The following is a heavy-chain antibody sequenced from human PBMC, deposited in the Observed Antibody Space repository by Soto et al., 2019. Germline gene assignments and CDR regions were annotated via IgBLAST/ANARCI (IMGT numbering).Heavy chain of an antibody. CDR3: ARIRGYGSGSWYFDY. Sequence: PSETLSLTCSVSGASISSSDSWWAWIRQPPGEGLEWIGTVYYTGATFYRPSLKSRIIVSVDTTNNQFSLRLSSMTAADTAVYYCARIRGYGSGSWYFDYWGQGALVTVSS. D-gene: IGHD3-10*01. J-gene: IGHJ4*02. CDR1: GASISSSDSW. CDR2: VYYTGAT. V-gene: IGHV4-39*01.